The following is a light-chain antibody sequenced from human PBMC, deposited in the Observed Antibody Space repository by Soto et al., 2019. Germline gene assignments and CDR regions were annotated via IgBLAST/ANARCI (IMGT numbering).Light chain of an antibody. CDR3: QHYGDSHRKFT. Sequence: EIVLTQSPVTLSLSPGERATLSCRASQSVSGRYLAWYQQKPGQAPRLLMYDASSRAAGIPDRFSGSGSGTDFTLTISRLDPEDFAVYYCQHYGDSHRKFTFGPGTKVDIK. J-gene: IGKJ3*01. CDR2: DAS. CDR1: QSVSGRY. V-gene: IGKV3-20*01.